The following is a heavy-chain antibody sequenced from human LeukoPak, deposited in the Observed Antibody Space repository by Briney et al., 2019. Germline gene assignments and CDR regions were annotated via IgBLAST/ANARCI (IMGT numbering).Heavy chain of an antibody. CDR2: ISSSGSTI. CDR1: GFTFSSYE. J-gene: IGHJ4*02. D-gene: IGHD3-22*01. V-gene: IGHV3-48*03. CDR3: ARASRSGYDN. Sequence: PGGSLRLFCAASGFTFSSYEMNWVRQAPGKGLEWVSYISSSGSTIYDADSVKGRFTISRDNAKNSLYLQMNTLRAEDTAVYYCARASRSGYDNWGQGTLVTVSS.